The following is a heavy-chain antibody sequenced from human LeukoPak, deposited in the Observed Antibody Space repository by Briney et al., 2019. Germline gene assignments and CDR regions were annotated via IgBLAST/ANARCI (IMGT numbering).Heavy chain of an antibody. Sequence: VASVKVSCKASGYTFTGYYMHWVRQAPGQGLEWMGIINPLAGSTNHAQKFQGRLTMTRDTSTSTLYMELTSLRSEDTAVYYCARDEGSYSSYWYFNLWGRGTLVTVSS. D-gene: IGHD1-26*01. CDR1: GYTFTGYY. V-gene: IGHV1-46*01. CDR3: ARDEGSYSSYWYFNL. CDR2: INPLAGST. J-gene: IGHJ2*01.